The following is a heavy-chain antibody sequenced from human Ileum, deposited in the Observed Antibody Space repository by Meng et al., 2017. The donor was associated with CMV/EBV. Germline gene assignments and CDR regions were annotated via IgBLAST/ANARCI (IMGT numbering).Heavy chain of an antibody. Sequence: GFTFSSYWMHWVRQAPGKGLVWVSRINSDGSSTSYADSVKGRFTISRDNAKNTLYLQMNSLRAEDTAVYYCARGNYDFWSGYSLDYWGQGTLVTVSS. CDR2: INSDGSST. D-gene: IGHD3-3*01. CDR1: GFTFSSYW. CDR3: ARGNYDFWSGYSLDY. J-gene: IGHJ4*02. V-gene: IGHV3-74*01.